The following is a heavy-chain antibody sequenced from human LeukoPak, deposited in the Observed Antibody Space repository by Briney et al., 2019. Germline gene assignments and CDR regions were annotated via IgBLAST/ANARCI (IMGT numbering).Heavy chain of an antibody. CDR1: GYTFTGYY. CDR3: ARPGFSGSYLGARY. D-gene: IGHD1-26*01. Sequence: ASVKVSCKASGYTFTGYYMHWARQAPGQGLEWMGWINPNSGGTNYAQKFQGRVTMTRDTSISTAYMELSRLRSDDTAVYYCARPGFSGSYLGARYWGQGTLVTVSS. CDR2: INPNSGGT. J-gene: IGHJ4*02. V-gene: IGHV1-2*02.